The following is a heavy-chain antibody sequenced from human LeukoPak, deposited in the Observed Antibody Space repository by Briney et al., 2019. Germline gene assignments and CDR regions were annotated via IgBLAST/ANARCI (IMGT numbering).Heavy chain of an antibody. CDR3: ARFMGASGFDY. J-gene: IGHJ4*02. Sequence: PGGSLRLSCVVSGFTVSRDYMSWVRRAPGKGLEWVAVIYSSGTTYYADSVKGGFSISRDNSKNTASLQMNSLRVDDTAVYFCARFMGASGFDYWGQGTLVTVSS. V-gene: IGHV3-66*01. CDR2: IYSSGTT. CDR1: GFTVSRDY. D-gene: IGHD1-26*01.